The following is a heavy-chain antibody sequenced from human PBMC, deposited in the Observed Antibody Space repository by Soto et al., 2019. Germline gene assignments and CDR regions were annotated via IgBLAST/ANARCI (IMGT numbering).Heavy chain of an antibody. CDR2: IYYSGST. CDR1: GGSISSYY. Sequence: QVQLQESGPGLVKPSETLSLTCTVSGGSISSYYWSWIRQPPGKGLEWIGYIYYSGSTNYNPSLKSRVTISVDTSKNQFSLKLSSVTAADTAVYYCARAGGYDGWESYMDVWGKGTTVTVSS. J-gene: IGHJ6*03. CDR3: ARAGGYDGWESYMDV. V-gene: IGHV4-59*01. D-gene: IGHD1-26*01.